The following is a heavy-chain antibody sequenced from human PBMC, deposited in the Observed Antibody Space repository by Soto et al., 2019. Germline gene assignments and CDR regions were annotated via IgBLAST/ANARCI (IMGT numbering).Heavy chain of an antibody. V-gene: IGHV4-39*01. D-gene: IGHD4-17*01. CDR2: IFYTGST. CDR1: GGSIISTTYY. J-gene: IGHJ4*02. CDR3: ATRGLNGDPFDY. Sequence: LSLTCTVSGGSIISTTYYWAWIRQPPGEGLEWIGTIFYTGSTYYNPSLTSRLTISVDTSKNQFSLKLSSVTATDTAVYYCATRGLNGDPFDYWGQGTLVTVSS.